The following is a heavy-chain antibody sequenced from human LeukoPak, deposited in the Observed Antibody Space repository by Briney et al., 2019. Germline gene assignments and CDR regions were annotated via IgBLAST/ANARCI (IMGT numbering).Heavy chain of an antibody. D-gene: IGHD6-19*01. V-gene: IGHV3-21*01. CDR2: ISSSSSYI. CDR1: GFTFSSYS. J-gene: IGHJ4*02. Sequence: GGSLRLSCAASGFTFSSYSMNWVRQAPGKGLEWVSSISSSSSYIYYADSVKGRFTISRDNAKNSLCLQMNSLRAEDTAVYYCARDISGWLDYWGQGTLVTVSS. CDR3: ARDISGWLDY.